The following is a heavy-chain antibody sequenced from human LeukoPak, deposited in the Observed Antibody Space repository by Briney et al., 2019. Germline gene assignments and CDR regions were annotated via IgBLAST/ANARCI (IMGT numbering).Heavy chain of an antibody. J-gene: IGHJ4*02. V-gene: IGHV1-69*04. CDR3: ARSPEVNEYSGAEDY. D-gene: IGHD5-12*01. CDR1: GGTFSSYA. CDR2: IIPILGIA. Sequence: EASVKVSCKASGGTFSSYAISWVRQAPGQGLEWMGRIIPILGIANYAQKFQGRVTITADKSTSTAYMELSSLRSEDTAAYYCARSPEVNEYSGAEDYWGQGTLVTVSS.